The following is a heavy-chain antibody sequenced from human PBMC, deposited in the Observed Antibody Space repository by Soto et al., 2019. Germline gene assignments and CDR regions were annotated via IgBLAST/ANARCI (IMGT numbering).Heavy chain of an antibody. V-gene: IGHV3-21*02. D-gene: IGHD3-3*01. CDR3: VRDFGWYFRSGYMDV. CDR1: GFDFSSYS. J-gene: IGHJ6*03. CDR2: INEDSSYI. Sequence: EVQLVESGGGLVKPGGSLRLSCAASGFDFSSYSMNWVRQAPGKGLEWVSSINEDSSYIYYAHSLRGRFTISRDNAKESLYLQRNSLRAEDTAVYYCVRDFGWYFRSGYMDVWGDGATVTVS.